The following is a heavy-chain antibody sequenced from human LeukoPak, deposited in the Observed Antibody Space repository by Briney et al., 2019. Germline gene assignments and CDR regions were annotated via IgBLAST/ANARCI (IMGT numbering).Heavy chain of an antibody. CDR1: GGSISSYY. V-gene: IGHV4-59*01. CDR2: IYYSGTT. Sequence: SETLSLTCTVSGGSISSYYWSWIRQPPGKGLEWIGYIYYSGTTDYNPSLKSRVTISVDPSNNQFSLKVSSVTAADTAVYYCARSSGAYRSFDYWGQGTLVPVSS. D-gene: IGHD1-26*01. J-gene: IGHJ4*02. CDR3: ARSSGAYRSFDY.